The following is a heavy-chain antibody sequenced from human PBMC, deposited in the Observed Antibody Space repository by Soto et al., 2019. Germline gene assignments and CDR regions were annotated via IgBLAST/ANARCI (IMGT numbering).Heavy chain of an antibody. J-gene: IGHJ4*02. CDR2: IYYSGRT. V-gene: IGHV4-39*01. D-gene: IGHD5-18*01. CDR1: GGSISSNYFY. CDR3: ARHFPGGAVGYSYFREFDY. Sequence: SETLSLTCIVSGGSISSNYFYWSWIRQPPGKGLEWIGNIYYSGRTYYKPSLKSRVTISVDTSKNQLSLKLSSVTAADTAVYYCARHFPGGAVGYSYFREFDYWGQGTLVTVSS.